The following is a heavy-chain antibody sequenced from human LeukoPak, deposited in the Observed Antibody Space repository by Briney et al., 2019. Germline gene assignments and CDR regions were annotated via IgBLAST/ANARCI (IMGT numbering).Heavy chain of an antibody. Sequence: GSLRLSCAASGFTFSSYGMHWVRQAPGKGLEWVAVIWYDGSNKYYADSVKGRFTISRDNSKNTLYLQMNSLRAEDTAVYYCARDLGYSGSYFKLPDYWGQGTLVTVSS. CDR2: IWYDGSNK. CDR3: ARDLGYSGSYFKLPDY. CDR1: GFTFSSYG. D-gene: IGHD1-26*01. J-gene: IGHJ4*02. V-gene: IGHV3-33*01.